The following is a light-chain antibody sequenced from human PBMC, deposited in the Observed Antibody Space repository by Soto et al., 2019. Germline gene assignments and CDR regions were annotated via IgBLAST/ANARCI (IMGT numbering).Light chain of an antibody. CDR3: QKYNSGLIT. J-gene: IGKJ1*01. CDR2: GAY. CDR1: QSFSTY. Sequence: DFQMTQSPSSLSASVGDRVTITCRASQSFSTYLAWYQQKPGKVPKLLIYGAYTLQSGVPSRFSGSGSGTDFTLTISSLQPEDVAIYYCQKYNSGLITFGQGTKVDI. V-gene: IGKV1-27*01.